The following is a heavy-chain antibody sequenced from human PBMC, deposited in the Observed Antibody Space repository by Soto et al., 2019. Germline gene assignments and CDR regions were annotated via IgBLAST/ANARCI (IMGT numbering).Heavy chain of an antibody. J-gene: IGHJ4*02. Sequence: QVQLVQSGAEVKKPGASVKVSCKASGYTFTSYAMHWVRQAPGQRLEWMGWINAGNGNTKYSQKFQGRVTITRDTSASAAYMELSSLRSEDTAVYYCPSDPGYSYGHNWGEGTLVTVSS. CDR1: GYTFTSYA. V-gene: IGHV1-3*01. D-gene: IGHD5-18*01. CDR3: PSDPGYSYGHN. CDR2: INAGNGNT.